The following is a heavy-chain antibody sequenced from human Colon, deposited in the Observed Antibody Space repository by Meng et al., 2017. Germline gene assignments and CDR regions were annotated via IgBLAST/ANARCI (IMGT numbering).Heavy chain of an antibody. CDR2: MYHSGSI. CDR1: GYSIRSDYY. D-gene: IGHD6-13*01. J-gene: IGHJ4*02. CDR3: ARESNSWYVDY. V-gene: IGHV4-38-2*01. Sequence: CAVPGYSIRSDYYWGWVRQPPGKGLEWLGCMYHSGSIYYNPSLKSRVTISIDTSKNQISLTLTSVTAADTAVYYCARESNSWYVDYWGQGTLVTVSS.